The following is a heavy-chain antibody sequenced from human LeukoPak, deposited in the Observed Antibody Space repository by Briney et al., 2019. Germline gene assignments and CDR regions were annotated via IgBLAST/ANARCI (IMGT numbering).Heavy chain of an antibody. V-gene: IGHV3-48*03. CDR2: IGSSGRTT. Sequence: GGSLRLSCAASGFDFHTFEMNWVRQAPGKGLEWVSRIGSSGRTTYYADSVKGRFTISRDNANNSLYLQVNSLGAEDTAVYYCARADCSSASCFAVFDHWGQGALVTVSS. J-gene: IGHJ4*02. CDR3: ARADCSSASCFAVFDH. D-gene: IGHD2-2*01. CDR1: GFDFHTFE.